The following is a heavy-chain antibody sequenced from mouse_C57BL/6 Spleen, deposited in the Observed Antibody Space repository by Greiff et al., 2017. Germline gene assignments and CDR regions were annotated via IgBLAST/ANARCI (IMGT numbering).Heavy chain of an antibody. CDR2: IDPSDSYT. CDR1: GYTFTSYW. CDR3: ARGEFAY. Sequence: VQLQQSGAELVKPGASVKLSCKASGYTFTSYWMQWVKQRPGQGLEWIGEIDPSDSYTNYNQKFKGKATLTVDTSSSTAYMQLSSLTSEDSAVYNCARGEFAYWGQGTLVTVSA. J-gene: IGHJ3*01. V-gene: IGHV1-50*01.